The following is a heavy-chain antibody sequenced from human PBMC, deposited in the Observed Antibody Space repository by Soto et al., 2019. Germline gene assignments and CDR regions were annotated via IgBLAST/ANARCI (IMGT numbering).Heavy chain of an antibody. CDR1: GFAVRNGW. CDR3: VKSSRRIPMGLDY. Sequence: GSLRLSCAASGFAVRNGWMSWVRQVPGKGLEWVGRIKSEIDGGTTVYADSVKGRFTISRDNSKNTLYLQMSSLRPEDTAVYYCVKSSRRIPMGLDYWGQGTLVTVSS. CDR2: IKSEIDGGTT. J-gene: IGHJ4*02. V-gene: IGHV3-15*05.